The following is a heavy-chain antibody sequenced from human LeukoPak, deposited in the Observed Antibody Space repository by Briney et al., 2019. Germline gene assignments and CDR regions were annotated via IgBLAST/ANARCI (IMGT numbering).Heavy chain of an antibody. CDR3: ARARSSYFDY. J-gene: IGHJ4*02. Sequence: SETLSLTCTVSGGSISSYYWSWIRQPPGKGLEWIGYIYYSGSTNYNPSLKSRVTISVDTSKNQFSLKLSSVTAADTAVYYCARARSSYFDYWGQGTLVTVSS. CDR1: GGSISSYY. CDR2: IYYSGST. V-gene: IGHV4-59*01.